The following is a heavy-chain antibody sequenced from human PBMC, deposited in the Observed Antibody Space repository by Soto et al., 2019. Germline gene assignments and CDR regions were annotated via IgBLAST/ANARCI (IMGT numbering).Heavy chain of an antibody. CDR2: INDNGDDK. J-gene: IGHJ4*02. D-gene: IGHD1-20*01. V-gene: IGHV3-64D*06. Sequence: GGSLRLSCSASGFDFSACAMHWVRQAPEKRLEYISAINDNGDDKYYTQSVEGRFTISRDNSKNTLFLHMTSLRPEDTANYHCVKARCRYNTSYPVPPDFWGQGTLVTVSS. CDR1: GFDFSACA. CDR3: VKARCRYNTSYPVPPDF.